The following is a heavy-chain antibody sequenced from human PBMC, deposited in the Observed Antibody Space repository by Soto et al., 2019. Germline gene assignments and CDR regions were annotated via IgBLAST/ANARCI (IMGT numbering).Heavy chain of an antibody. J-gene: IGHJ3*02. CDR1: GYTFTGYY. V-gene: IGHV1-2*02. CDR2: INPNSGGT. CDR3: ARAFIVVVPAASPDAFDI. Sequence: ASVKVSCKASGYTFTGYYMHWVRQAPGQGLEWMGWINPNSGGTNYAQKFQGRVTMTRDTSISTAYMELSRLRSDDTAVYYCARAFIVVVPAASPDAFDIWGQGTTVTFSS. D-gene: IGHD2-2*01.